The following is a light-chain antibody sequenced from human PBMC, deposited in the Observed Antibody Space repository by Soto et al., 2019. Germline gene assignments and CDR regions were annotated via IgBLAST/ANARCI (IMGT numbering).Light chain of an antibody. J-gene: IGKJ1*01. CDR2: GAS. CDR3: QQYNNCLTWT. V-gene: IGKV3-15*01. Sequence: EIVMTQSPATLSVSPGERATLSCRASQSVSSNVAWYQQKPGQAPRLLIYGASTRATGIPARFSGSGSGTEFTLTISSLQSEDFAVYYCQQYNNCLTWTFGQGTKVEIK. CDR1: QSVSSN.